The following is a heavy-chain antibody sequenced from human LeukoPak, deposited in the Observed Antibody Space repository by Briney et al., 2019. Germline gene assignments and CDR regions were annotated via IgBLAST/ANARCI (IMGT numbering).Heavy chain of an antibody. Sequence: GSLRLSCAASGFSFNTSWMSWVRQAPGKGLLWVSRLSGDGSSTRFTDSLKGRFTISRDNGKKTLYLQMNSLRAEDTAVYFCARASTTVPNLLDNWGQGTLVTVSS. J-gene: IGHJ4*02. CDR3: ARASTTVPNLLDN. CDR1: GFSFNTSW. D-gene: IGHD4-17*01. CDR2: LSGDGSST. V-gene: IGHV3-74*01.